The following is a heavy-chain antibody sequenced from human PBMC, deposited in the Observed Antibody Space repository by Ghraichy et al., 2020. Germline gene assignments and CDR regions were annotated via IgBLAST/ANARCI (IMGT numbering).Heavy chain of an antibody. CDR2: INPNGGGT. D-gene: IGHD2-2*01. CDR3: ARDRSSTSYMNWFDP. V-gene: IGHV1-2*06. CDR1: GYTFTGYY. J-gene: IGHJ5*02. Sequence: ASVKVSCKASGYTFTGYYIHWVRQAPGQGLEWMGRINPNGGGTIYAQNFQGRVTMTRDTSISTASMELIGLISDDTAVYYCARDRSSTSYMNWFDPWGQGTLVTVSS.